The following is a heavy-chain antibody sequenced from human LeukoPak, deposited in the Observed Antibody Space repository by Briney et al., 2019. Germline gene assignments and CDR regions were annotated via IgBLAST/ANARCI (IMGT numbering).Heavy chain of an antibody. V-gene: IGHV3-30*02. CDR2: IRYDGSKK. CDR1: GFSFSNFG. D-gene: IGHD3-22*01. Sequence: GGSLRLSCAASGFSFSNFGMHWVRRAPGKGLEWVTFIRYDGSKKYYADSVKGRFTISRDNSDNTVSLQMYSLTPEDTAIYYCAKDRSYYDSSGYIYYFDYWGQGTLVTVSS. J-gene: IGHJ4*02. CDR3: AKDRSYYDSSGYIYYFDY.